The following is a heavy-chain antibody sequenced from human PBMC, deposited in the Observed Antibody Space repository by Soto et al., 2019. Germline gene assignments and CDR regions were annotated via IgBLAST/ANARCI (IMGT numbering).Heavy chain of an antibody. CDR3: ASSSLSRYYFDY. CDR2: IYYSGST. Sequence: SETLSLTCTVSGGSISSSSYYWGWIRQPPGKGLEWIGSIYYSGSTYYNPSLKSRVTISVDTSKNQFSLKLSSVTAADTAVYYCASSSLSRYYFDYWGQGTLVTV. D-gene: IGHD6-6*01. J-gene: IGHJ4*02. CDR1: GGSISSSSYY. V-gene: IGHV4-39*01.